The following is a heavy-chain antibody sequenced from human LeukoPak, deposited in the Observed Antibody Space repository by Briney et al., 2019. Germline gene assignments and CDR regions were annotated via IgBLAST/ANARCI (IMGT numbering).Heavy chain of an antibody. D-gene: IGHD6-19*01. CDR3: ARDGEVAVAYFDY. CDR2: TYYRSRWHN. CDR1: GDSVSSNSVA. J-gene: IGHJ4*02. V-gene: IGHV6-1*01. Sequence: SQTLSLTCAISGDSVSSNSVAWNWIRQSPSRGLEWLGRTYYRSRWHNDYALSVKSRITINPDTSQNQFSLQLNSVTPEDTAVYYCARDGEVAVAYFDYWGQGTLVTVSS.